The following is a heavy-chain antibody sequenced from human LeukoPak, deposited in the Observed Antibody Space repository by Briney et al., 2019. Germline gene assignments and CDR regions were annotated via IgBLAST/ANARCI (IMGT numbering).Heavy chain of an antibody. J-gene: IGHJ4*02. Sequence: GGSLRLSCAASGFTFSRYWMSWVRQAPGKGLEWVANIKEDGSEKHYVDSVKGRFSISRDNAKNSVYLQMNSLRAEDTAVYYCAKVLQYYYGSGSFNFDYWGQGTLVTVSS. CDR3: AKVLQYYYGSGSFNFDY. CDR1: GFTFSRYW. V-gene: IGHV3-7*03. CDR2: IKEDGSEK. D-gene: IGHD3-10*01.